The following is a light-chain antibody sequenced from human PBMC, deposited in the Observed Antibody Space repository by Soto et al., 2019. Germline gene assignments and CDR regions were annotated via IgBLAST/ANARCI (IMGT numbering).Light chain of an antibody. CDR3: CSYAGSSTVV. V-gene: IGLV2-23*01. CDR2: DAS. J-gene: IGLJ2*01. Sequence: QSALTQPASVSGSPGQSITISCTGTSSDVGGQNAVSWYQQHPGKAPKFMIYDASKRPSGVSSRFSGSKSGNTASLTISGLQAEDEADYYCCSYAGSSTVVFGGGTKFTVL. CDR1: SSDVGGQNA.